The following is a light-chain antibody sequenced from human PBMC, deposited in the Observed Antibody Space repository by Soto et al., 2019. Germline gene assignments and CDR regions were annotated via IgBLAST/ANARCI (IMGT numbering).Light chain of an antibody. CDR3: QQYIRWPLT. V-gene: IGKV3D-15*01. Sequence: EIVLKQSPGALSLSPGERATLSCRASQSVSSHLAWYQQKPGQSPRLLIYDASNRATGIPARFSGSGSGTEFTLTISSLQSEDFAVYYCQQYIRWPLTFGGGSIVDIK. CDR2: DAS. J-gene: IGKJ4*01. CDR1: QSVSSH.